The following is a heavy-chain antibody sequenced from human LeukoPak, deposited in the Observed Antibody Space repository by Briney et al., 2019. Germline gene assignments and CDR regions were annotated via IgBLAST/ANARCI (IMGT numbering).Heavy chain of an antibody. CDR2: ITSSDSYM. CDR3: ARESGNDYGEGFDI. Sequence: GGSLRLSCVGSGFTFNYSMNWVRPAPGKGPEWVSSITSSDSYMFYSDSVQGRFTIFRNRAKNSMYLQMNSLRADDTAVYYCARESGNDYGEGFDICGQGTMVTVSS. D-gene: IGHD1-1*01. CDR1: GFTFNYS. V-gene: IGHV3-21*01. J-gene: IGHJ3*02.